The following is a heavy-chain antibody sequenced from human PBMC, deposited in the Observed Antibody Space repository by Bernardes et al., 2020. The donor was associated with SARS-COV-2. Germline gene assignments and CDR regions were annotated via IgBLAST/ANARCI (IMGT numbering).Heavy chain of an antibody. CDR2: ISYEGSIQ. J-gene: IGHJ6*02. Sequence: SLRLSCEASGFTFNNFGMHWVRQAPGKGLDWVAVISYEGSIQHYADSVKGRFTISRDSSKNTVYLQMNTLRPEDTAVYYCAKLRSVLWIHPYYNAMDAWGQGTTVTVSS. D-gene: IGHD2-2*01. CDR1: GFTFNNFG. V-gene: IGHV3-30*18. CDR3: AKLRSVLWIHPYYNAMDA.